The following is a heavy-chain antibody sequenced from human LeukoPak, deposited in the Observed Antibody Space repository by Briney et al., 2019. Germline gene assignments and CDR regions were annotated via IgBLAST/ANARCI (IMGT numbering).Heavy chain of an antibody. CDR3: ARDPASIAVAGNDWFDP. CDR1: GGTFSSYA. CDR2: IIHIFGTA. D-gene: IGHD6-19*01. Sequence: SVTVSCKASGGTFSSYAISWARQAPGQGLEWMGGIIHIFGTANYAQKFQGRVTITADESTSTAYMELSSLRSVDTAVYYCARDPASIAVAGNDWFDPWGQGTLVTVSS. J-gene: IGHJ5*02. V-gene: IGHV1-69*13.